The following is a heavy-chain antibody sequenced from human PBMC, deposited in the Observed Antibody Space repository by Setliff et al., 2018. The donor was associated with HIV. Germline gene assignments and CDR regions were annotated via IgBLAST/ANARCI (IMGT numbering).Heavy chain of an antibody. J-gene: IGHJ2*01. CDR3: ARNQGEFDL. D-gene: IGHD2-2*01. V-gene: IGHV4-61*09. CDR2: MYTSGST. CDR1: GGSISSGSYY. Sequence: PSETLSLTCTVSGGSISSGSYYWNWIRQPAGKGLEWIGHMYTSGSTNYNPSLKSRVTILVDTSKNQFSLKLSSVTAADTAMYYCARNQGEFDLWGRGTLVTAPQ.